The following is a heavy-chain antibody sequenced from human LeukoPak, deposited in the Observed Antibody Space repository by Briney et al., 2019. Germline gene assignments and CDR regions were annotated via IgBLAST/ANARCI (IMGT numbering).Heavy chain of an antibody. Sequence: GGSLRLSCAASGFTVSSNYMGWVRQAPDKGLEWVSVIYSGGTTYYADSVKGRFTISRDISKNTVFLQMNSLRAEDAAVYYCARNFGTSRNSWGQGILVNVFS. D-gene: IGHD2-2*01. V-gene: IGHV3-53*01. CDR2: IYSGGTT. CDR3: ARNFGTSRNS. J-gene: IGHJ4*02. CDR1: GFTVSSNY.